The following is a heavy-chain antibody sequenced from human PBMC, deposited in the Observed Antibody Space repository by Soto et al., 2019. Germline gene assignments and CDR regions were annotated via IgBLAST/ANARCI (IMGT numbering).Heavy chain of an antibody. CDR1: GYSISSGYY. J-gene: IGHJ6*02. D-gene: IGHD6-6*01. V-gene: IGHV4-38-2*01. CDR2: IYYSGST. Sequence: PETLSLTCAVSGYSISSGYYWGWIRQPPGKGLEWIGSIYYSGSTYYNPSLKSRVTISVDTSKNQFSLKLSSVTAADTAVYYCARHSPRGSSSPYYYYYYGMDVWGQGTTVTVSS. CDR3: ARHSPRGSSSPYYYYYYGMDV.